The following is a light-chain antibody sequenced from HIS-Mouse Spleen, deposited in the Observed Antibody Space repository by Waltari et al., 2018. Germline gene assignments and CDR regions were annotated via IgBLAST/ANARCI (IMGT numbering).Light chain of an antibody. Sequence: DIQMTQSPSSLSASVGDSVTITCRASQSMSSYLNWYQQKPGKAPKLLIYAASSLQSGVPSRFSGSGSGTDFTLTISSLQPEDFATYYCQQSYSTPNTFGQGTKLEIK. J-gene: IGKJ2*01. V-gene: IGKV1-39*01. CDR3: QQSYSTPNT. CDR2: AAS. CDR1: QSMSSY.